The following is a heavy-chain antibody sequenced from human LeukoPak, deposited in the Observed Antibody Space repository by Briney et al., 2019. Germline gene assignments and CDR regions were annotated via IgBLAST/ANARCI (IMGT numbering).Heavy chain of an antibody. V-gene: IGHV1-8*02. D-gene: IGHD2-15*01. CDR1: GYTFTGYY. J-gene: IGHJ6*04. CDR3: ASATLRCSGGSCYEMDV. Sequence: ASVKVSCKASGYTFTGYYMHWVRQATGQGLEWMGWMNPNSGNTGYAQKFQGRVTMTRNTSISTAYMELSSLRSEDTAIYYCASATLRCSGGSCYEMDVWGKGTTVTISS. CDR2: MNPNSGNT.